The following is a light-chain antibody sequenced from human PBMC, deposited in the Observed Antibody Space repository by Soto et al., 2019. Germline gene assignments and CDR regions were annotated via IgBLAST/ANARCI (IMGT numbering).Light chain of an antibody. J-gene: IGKJ1*01. CDR1: QSISGW. CDR2: KAS. Sequence: DIQMTQSPSTLSASVGDRVTITCRTSQSISGWLAWYQQKPGKAPKLLIYKASSLESGVPSRFSGSGSGTEFTLTISSLQPDDFATYYCQQYNIYSWTFGQGTKVEIQ. V-gene: IGKV1-5*03. CDR3: QQYNIYSWT.